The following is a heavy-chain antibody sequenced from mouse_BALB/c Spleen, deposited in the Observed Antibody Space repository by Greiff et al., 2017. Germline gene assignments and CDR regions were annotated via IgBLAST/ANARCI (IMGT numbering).Heavy chain of an antibody. Sequence: QVQLQQPGAELVKPGASVKLSCKASGYTFTSYYMYWVKQRPGQGLEWIGGINPSNGGTNFNEKFKSKATLTVDKSSSTAYMQLSSLTSEDSAVYYCTITMITYGAMDYWGQGTSVTVSS. CDR1: GYTFTSYY. CDR3: TITMITYGAMDY. CDR2: INPSNGGT. D-gene: IGHD2-4*01. J-gene: IGHJ4*01. V-gene: IGHV1S81*02.